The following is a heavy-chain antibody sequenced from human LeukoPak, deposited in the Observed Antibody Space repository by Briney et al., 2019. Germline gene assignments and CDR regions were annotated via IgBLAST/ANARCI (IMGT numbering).Heavy chain of an antibody. Sequence: GGSLRLSCAASGFTFSSYSMCWVRQAPGKGLEWISYISTISDTIYYADSVRGRFTISRDNAKRSLYLQMNNLRGDDTAVYYCARLDIVVVPAGGAFDIWGQGTMVTVSS. CDR3: ARLDIVVVPAGGAFDI. J-gene: IGHJ3*02. V-gene: IGHV3-48*01. D-gene: IGHD2-2*01. CDR2: ISTISDTI. CDR1: GFTFSSYS.